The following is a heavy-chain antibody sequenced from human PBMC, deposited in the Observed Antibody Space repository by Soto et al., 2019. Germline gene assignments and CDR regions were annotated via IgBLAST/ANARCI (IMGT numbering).Heavy chain of an antibody. CDR3: ASWIGDYDFWSAYYTGLYYGMDL. V-gene: IGHV3-48*02. CDR1: GFTFSSYS. J-gene: IGHJ6*02. D-gene: IGHD3-3*01. CDR2: ISSSSSTI. Sequence: GGSLRLSCAASGFTFSSYSMNWVRQAPGKGLEWVSYISSSSSTIYYADSVKGRFTISRDNAKNSLYLQMNSLRDEDTAVYYCASWIGDYDFWSAYYTGLYYGMDLWGQGTTVTVSS.